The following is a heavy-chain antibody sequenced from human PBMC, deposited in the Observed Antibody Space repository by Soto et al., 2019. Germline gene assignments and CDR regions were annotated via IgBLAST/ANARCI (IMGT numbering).Heavy chain of an antibody. Sequence: GGSLRLSCAASGFTVSSNYMSWVRQAPGKGLEWVSVIYSGGSTYYADSVRGRFTISRDNSNNTLYLQMKSLRAEDTAVYYCASDPPATRHGMDVWGQGTTVTVSS. CDR3: ASDPPATRHGMDV. CDR1: GFTVSSNY. CDR2: IYSGGST. J-gene: IGHJ6*02. V-gene: IGHV3-53*01.